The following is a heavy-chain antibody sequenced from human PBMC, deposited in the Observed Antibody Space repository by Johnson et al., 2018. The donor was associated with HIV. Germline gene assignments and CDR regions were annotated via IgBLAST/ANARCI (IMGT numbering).Heavy chain of an antibody. CDR2: INQDGSER. Sequence: EVQLVESGGGLVQSGGSLRLSCAESGFTFSHYWMTWVRQAPGKGLEWVANINQDGSERYYVDSVTGRFTISRENAKKSVYLQMNSLRAEDTAVYYCARKADAFDIWGQGTMITVSS. J-gene: IGHJ3*02. CDR1: GFTFSHYW. V-gene: IGHV3-7*05. CDR3: ARKADAFDI.